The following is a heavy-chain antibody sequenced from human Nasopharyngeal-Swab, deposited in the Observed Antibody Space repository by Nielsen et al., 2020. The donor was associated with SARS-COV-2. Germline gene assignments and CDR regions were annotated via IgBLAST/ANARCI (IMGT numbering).Heavy chain of an antibody. J-gene: IGHJ6*02. CDR1: GFTYSGYV. D-gene: IGHD3-10*01. V-gene: IGHV3-23*01. Sequence: GESLKISCAASGFTYSGYVMSWVRQAPGKGLEWVSAISGSGGSTYYADSVEGRFTISRDNSNNTPYLQMNSLRGEDTALYYCAKNYGSGGYRSSNYYYDGMDVWGQGTTVTVSS. CDR3: AKNYGSGGYRSSNYYYDGMDV. CDR2: ISGSGGST.